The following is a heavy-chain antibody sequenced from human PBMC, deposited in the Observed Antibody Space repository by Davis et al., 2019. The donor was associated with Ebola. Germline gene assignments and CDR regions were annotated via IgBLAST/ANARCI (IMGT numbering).Heavy chain of an antibody. CDR3: ARDADGYGDYGAFDI. CDR1: GGSISSYY. V-gene: IGHV4-59*01. CDR2: IYYSGST. Sequence: MPSETLSLTCTVSGGSISSYYWNWIRQPPGKGLEWIGYIYYSGSTNYNPSLKSRVTISVDTSKNQFSLKLSSVTAADTAVYYCARDADGYGDYGAFDIWGQGTMVTVSS. D-gene: IGHD4-17*01. J-gene: IGHJ3*02.